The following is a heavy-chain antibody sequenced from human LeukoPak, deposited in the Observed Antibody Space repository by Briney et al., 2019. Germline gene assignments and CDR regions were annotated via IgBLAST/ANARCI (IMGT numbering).Heavy chain of an antibody. Sequence: GGSLRLSCAASGFTFSRYWMHWVRQAPGKGLVWVSRINSDGSSTTYADSVKGRFTISRDNAEDTLYLQMNSLRVEDTAVYYCARDVGSGWYHFDNWGQGTLVTVSS. CDR3: ARDVGSGWYHFDN. J-gene: IGHJ4*02. V-gene: IGHV3-74*01. CDR2: INSDGSST. CDR1: GFTFSRYW. D-gene: IGHD6-19*01.